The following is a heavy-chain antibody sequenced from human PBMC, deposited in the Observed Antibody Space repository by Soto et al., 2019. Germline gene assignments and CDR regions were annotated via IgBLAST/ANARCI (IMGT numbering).Heavy chain of an antibody. Sequence: GGSLRLSCAASGFTFSRYWMRWARQAPGKGLEWVANIKQDGSEKYYVDSVKGRFTISRDNAKNSLYLQMNSLRAEDTAVYYCARELRFLEWPRADAFDIWGQGTMVTVSS. CDR3: ARELRFLEWPRADAFDI. CDR2: IKQDGSEK. D-gene: IGHD3-3*01. CDR1: GFTFSRYW. J-gene: IGHJ3*02. V-gene: IGHV3-7*03.